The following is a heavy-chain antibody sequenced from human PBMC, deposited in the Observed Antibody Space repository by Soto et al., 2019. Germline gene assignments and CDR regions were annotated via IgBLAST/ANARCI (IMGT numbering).Heavy chain of an antibody. V-gene: IGHV3-33*01. J-gene: IGHJ6*02. Sequence: GGSLRLSCAASGFTFSSYGMHWVRQAPGKGLEWVAVIWYDGSNKYYADSVKGRFTISRDNSKNTLYLQMNSLRAEDTAVYYCARDHAEWAALSKQPHYYYYYGMDVWGQGTTVTVS. CDR1: GFTFSSYG. D-gene: IGHD6-6*01. CDR2: IWYDGSNK. CDR3: ARDHAEWAALSKQPHYYYYYGMDV.